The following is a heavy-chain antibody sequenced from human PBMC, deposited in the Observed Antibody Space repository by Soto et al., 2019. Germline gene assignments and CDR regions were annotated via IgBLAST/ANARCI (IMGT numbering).Heavy chain of an antibody. CDR2: INPNSGGT. V-gene: IGHV1-2*02. Sequence: QVQLVQSAAEVKKPGASVTFSCKASGYKFTGYYMHWVRQAPGQGLDWMGWINPNSGGTNYAQKFQGRVTMTRDTSISTAYMELSRLRSDDTAVYYCARAGVLPFYGMDVWGQGTTVTVSS. CDR3: ARAGVLPFYGMDV. D-gene: IGHD2-8*01. J-gene: IGHJ6*02. CDR1: GYKFTGYY.